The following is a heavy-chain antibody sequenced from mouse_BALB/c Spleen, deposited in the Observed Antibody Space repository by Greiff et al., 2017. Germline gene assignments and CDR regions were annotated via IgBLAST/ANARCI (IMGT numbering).Heavy chain of an antibody. D-gene: IGHD2-3*01. CDR3: AREGDGYYYFDY. CDR1: GYTFTSYT. Sequence: VQLQQSGAELARPGASVKMSCKASGYTFTSYTMHWVKQRPGQGLEWIGYINPSSGYTNYNQKFKGKATLTADKSSSSAYMQLSSLTSVDSAVYFCAREGDGYYYFDYWGQGTTLTVSS. CDR2: INPSSGYT. V-gene: IGHV1-4*01. J-gene: IGHJ2*01.